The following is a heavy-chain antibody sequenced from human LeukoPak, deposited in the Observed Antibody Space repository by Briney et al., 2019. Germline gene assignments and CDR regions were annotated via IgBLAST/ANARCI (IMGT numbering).Heavy chain of an antibody. J-gene: IGHJ4*02. Sequence: ASVKVSCKASGYTFTGYYMHWVRQAPGQGLEWMGWINPNSGGTNYAQEFQGRVTMTRDTSISTAYMELSRLRSDDTAVYYCARDGDLRFGELPDYWGQGTLVTVSS. V-gene: IGHV1-2*02. CDR3: ARDGDLRFGELPDY. CDR2: INPNSGGT. D-gene: IGHD3-10*01. CDR1: GYTFTGYY.